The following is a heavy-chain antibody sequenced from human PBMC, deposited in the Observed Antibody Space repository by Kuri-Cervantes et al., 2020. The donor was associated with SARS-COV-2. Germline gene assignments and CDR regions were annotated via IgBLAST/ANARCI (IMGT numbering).Heavy chain of an antibody. CDR2: VKADGSET. V-gene: IGHV3-7*01. CDR3: ARESTLRFLERSKTYYYYYGMDV. J-gene: IGHJ6*02. Sequence: GESLKISCAASGFMISNYWMSLVRQPKGKGLEWVAKVKADGSETYYADSVKGRFTISRDNSKNTLYLQMNSLRAEDTAVYYCARESTLRFLERSKTYYYYYGMDVWGQGTTVTVSS. CDR1: GFMISNYW. D-gene: IGHD3-3*01.